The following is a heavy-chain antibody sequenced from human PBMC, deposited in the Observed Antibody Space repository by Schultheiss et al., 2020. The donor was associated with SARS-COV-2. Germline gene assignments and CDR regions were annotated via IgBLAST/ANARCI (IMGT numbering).Heavy chain of an antibody. V-gene: IGHV4-38-2*01. D-gene: IGHD6-19*01. J-gene: IGHJ5*02. CDR1: GYSISSGYS. Sequence: SETLSLTCAVSGYSISSGYSWTWIRQPPGKGLEWIGEINHSGSTKYNPSLKSRVTILVDTSKNQFSLKLRFVTAADTAVYYCARKASRLRRQSWLVPYNWFDPWGQGTLVTVSS. CDR2: INHSGST. CDR3: ARKASRLRRQSWLVPYNWFDP.